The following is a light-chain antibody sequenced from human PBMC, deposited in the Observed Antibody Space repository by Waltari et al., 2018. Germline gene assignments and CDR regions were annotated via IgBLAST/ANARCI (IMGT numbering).Light chain of an antibody. V-gene: IGKV3-20*01. Sequence: EIVLTQSPGTLSLSPGERATPSCGASQTLSGTYLAWFQQKPGQAPRLLIYGASNRATGIPDRFSGSGSGTDFTLTISRLEPEDFAVYYCQQYGSSPRTFGPGTKVDIK. CDR1: QTLSGTY. CDR2: GAS. CDR3: QQYGSSPRT. J-gene: IGKJ3*01.